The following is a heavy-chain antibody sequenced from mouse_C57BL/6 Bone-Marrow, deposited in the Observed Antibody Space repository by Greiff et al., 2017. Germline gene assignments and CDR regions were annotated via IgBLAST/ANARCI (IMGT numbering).Heavy chain of an antibody. CDR1: GYTFTSYW. V-gene: IGHV1-74*01. J-gene: IGHJ3*01. CDR2: IHPSDSDT. Sequence: QVQLQQPGAELVKPVASVKVSCKASGYTFTSYWMHWVKQRPGQGLEWIGRIHPSDSDTNYNQKFKGKATLAVDKSCSTAYMQLSSLTSEDSAVYCWAVLAPMVTTRAWFAYWGQGTLVTVSA. CDR3: AVLAPMVTTRAWFAY. D-gene: IGHD2-2*01.